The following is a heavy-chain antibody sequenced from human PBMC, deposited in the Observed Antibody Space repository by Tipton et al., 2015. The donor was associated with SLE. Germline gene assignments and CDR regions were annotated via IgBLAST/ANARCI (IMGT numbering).Heavy chain of an antibody. V-gene: IGHV4-59*01. CDR3: ARKAVAGHYDAFDI. J-gene: IGHJ3*02. D-gene: IGHD6-19*01. CDR2: IYYSGST. Sequence: TLSLTCAIYRGSFSSYYWSWIRQPPGKGLEWIGYIYYSGSTNYNPSLKSRVTISVDTSKNQFSLKLSSVTAADTAVYYWARKAVAGHYDAFDIWGQGTMVTVSS. CDR1: RGSFSSYY.